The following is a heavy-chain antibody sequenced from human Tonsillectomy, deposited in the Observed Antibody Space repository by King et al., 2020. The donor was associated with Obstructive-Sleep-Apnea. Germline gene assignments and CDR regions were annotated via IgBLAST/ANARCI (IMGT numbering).Heavy chain of an antibody. V-gene: IGHV3-9*01. J-gene: IGHJ3*02. CDR2: INWNSCYR. CDR3: VKDRAGGVPDAFDI. D-gene: IGHD3-16*01. CDR1: GFSFDDYA. Sequence: VQLVESGGGLVQPGRSLRLSCATSGFSFDDYAMHWVRQAPGKGLEWVSGINWNSCYRGYADSVKGRFTISRDNAKNSLSLQMNSLRAEDTALYYCVKDRAGGVPDAFDIWGQGTMVTVSS.